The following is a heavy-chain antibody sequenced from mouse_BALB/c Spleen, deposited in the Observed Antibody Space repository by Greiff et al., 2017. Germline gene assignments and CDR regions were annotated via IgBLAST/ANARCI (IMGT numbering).Heavy chain of an antibody. Sequence: VKLVESGPGLVAPSQSLSITCTVSGFSLTSYGVHWVRQPPGKGLEWLGVIWAGGSTNYNSALMSRLSISKDNSKSQVFLKMNSLQTDYTAMYYCARDPDPNYFDYWGQGTTLTVSS. J-gene: IGHJ2*01. CDR1: GFSLTSYG. CDR2: IWAGGST. V-gene: IGHV2-9*02. CDR3: ARDPDPNYFDY.